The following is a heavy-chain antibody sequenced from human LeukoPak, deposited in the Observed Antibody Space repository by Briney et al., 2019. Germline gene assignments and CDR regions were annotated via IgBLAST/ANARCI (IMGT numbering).Heavy chain of an antibody. CDR3: AREEGGIVGAKGAFDI. J-gene: IGHJ3*02. Sequence: ASVKVSCKASGYTFTNHDMHWVRQAPGQRLEWMGWINPGNGNTKYSQKFQGRVTITSDTSATTAYMELSSLRSEDTAVYYCAREEGGIVGAKGAFDIWGQGTMVTVSS. D-gene: IGHD1-26*01. CDR1: GYTFTNHD. V-gene: IGHV1-3*01. CDR2: INPGNGNT.